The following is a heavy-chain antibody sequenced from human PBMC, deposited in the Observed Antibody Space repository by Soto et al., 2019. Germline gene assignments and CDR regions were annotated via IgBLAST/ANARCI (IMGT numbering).Heavy chain of an antibody. CDR2: IYRTGST. CDR1: GGSVTTYY. J-gene: IGHJ1*01. D-gene: IGHD1-1*01. Sequence: QVQMQESGPGLVKPSETLSLTCTVSGGSVTTYYWNWIRQTPGKGLEWIGYIYRTGSTNYNPSLKGRGTISIETSKNQFSLRLTSVTAAGTAVYYWAREAGVRYAQGGLLHWGQGTLVTVSS. CDR3: AREAGVRYAQGGLLH. V-gene: IGHV4-59*02.